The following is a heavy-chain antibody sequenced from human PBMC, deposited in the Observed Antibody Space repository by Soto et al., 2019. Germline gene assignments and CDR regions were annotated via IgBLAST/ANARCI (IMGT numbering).Heavy chain of an antibody. D-gene: IGHD6-6*01. V-gene: IGHV3-30-3*01. Sequence: EGSLRLSCAASGFTLTNYAMHWVRQAPGKGLEWLAVISDDGDKKYYADSVKGRFTISRDNSNKTLYLQMNSLRPEDTAVYYCARDRYSSSTLFDYWGQGTLVTVSS. J-gene: IGHJ4*02. CDR3: ARDRYSSSTLFDY. CDR1: GFTLTNYA. CDR2: ISDDGDKK.